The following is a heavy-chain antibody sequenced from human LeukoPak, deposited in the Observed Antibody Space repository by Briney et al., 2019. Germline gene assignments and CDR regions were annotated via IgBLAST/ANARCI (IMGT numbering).Heavy chain of an antibody. Sequence: SQTLSLTCALSGDSVSSDSAAWNWIRQSPSRGLEWLGRTYYRSRRSNDYAGSVKSRIIINPDTSKNQFSLQLNSVTPEDTAVYYCARAREGGWYFDLWGRGTLVTVSS. CDR1: GDSVSSDSAA. CDR2: TYYRSRRSN. D-gene: IGHD1-26*01. V-gene: IGHV6-1*01. CDR3: ARAREGGWYFDL. J-gene: IGHJ2*01.